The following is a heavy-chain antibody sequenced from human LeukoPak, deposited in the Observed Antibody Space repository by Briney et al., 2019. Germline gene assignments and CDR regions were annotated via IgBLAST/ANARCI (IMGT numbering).Heavy chain of an antibody. V-gene: IGHV4-59*12. J-gene: IGHJ4*02. D-gene: IGHD6-25*01. CDR2: IYYSGST. CDR3: AKKRNAAPYYFDC. CDR1: GGSISSYY. Sequence: SETLSLTCTVSGGSISSYYWSWIRQPPGKGLEWIGYIYYSGSTNYNPSLKSRVTISVDTSKNQFSLKLTSVTAADTAVYYCAKKRNAAPYYFDCWGQGTLVTVSS.